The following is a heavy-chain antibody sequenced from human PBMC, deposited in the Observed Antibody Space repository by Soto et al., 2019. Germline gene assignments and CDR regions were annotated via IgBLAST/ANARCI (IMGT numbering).Heavy chain of an antibody. D-gene: IGHD3-10*02. J-gene: IGHJ5*02. CDR3: TPNWGHVRAGPFDP. CDR2: ITAGSEDT. V-gene: IGHV3-23*01. CDR1: GFTFSGYA. Sequence: EVHLLESGGGLVQPGGSLRLSCAASGFTFSGYAMSWVRQAQGKGPAGAAFITAGSEDTGYADSVKGRFTISRDTSRNTLYLQMNSLRVEDTALSYCTPNWGHVRAGPFDPSGQGTLVTVSS.